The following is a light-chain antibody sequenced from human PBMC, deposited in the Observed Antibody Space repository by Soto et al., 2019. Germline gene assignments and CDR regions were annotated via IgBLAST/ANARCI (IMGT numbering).Light chain of an antibody. J-gene: IGKJ1*01. CDR3: QQYNSYWT. CDR2: DAS. V-gene: IGKV3-11*01. Sequence: EIVLTQSPATLSLSPGERATLSCRASQSISNFLAWYQQKPGQAPRLLIYDASKRATDIPDRFIGSGSGTDFTLTISSLEPEDFATYYCQQYNSYWTFGQGTKVEIK. CDR1: QSISNF.